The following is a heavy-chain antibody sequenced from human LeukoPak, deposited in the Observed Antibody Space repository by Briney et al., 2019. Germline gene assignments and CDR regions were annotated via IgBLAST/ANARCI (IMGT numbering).Heavy chain of an antibody. J-gene: IGHJ3*02. CDR3: AKDMSFCSSTSCYKFGAFDI. V-gene: IGHV3-9*01. CDR1: GFTFDDYA. D-gene: IGHD2-2*02. CDR2: ISWNSSSI. Sequence: GGSLRLSCAASGFTFDDYAMHWVRQAPGKGLEWVSGISWNSSSIGYADSVKGRFTISRDNAKNSLYLQMNSLRAEDTALYYCAKDMSFCSSTSCYKFGAFDIWGQGTMVTVSS.